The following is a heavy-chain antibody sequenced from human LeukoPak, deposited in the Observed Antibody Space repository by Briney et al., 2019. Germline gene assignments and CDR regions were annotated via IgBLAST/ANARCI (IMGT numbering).Heavy chain of an antibody. D-gene: IGHD2-2*01. CDR1: GYTFTSYA. V-gene: IGHV1-18*01. J-gene: IGHJ3*02. CDR3: ARAYPAIPAAMGGHAFDI. Sequence: ASVQVSCKASGYTFTSYAMNWVRQAPGQGLEWMGWISAYNGNTKYAQKFQGRVTMTTDTSTSTAYMELRSLRSDDTAMYYCARAYPAIPAAMGGHAFDIWGQGTMVTLSS. CDR2: ISAYNGNT.